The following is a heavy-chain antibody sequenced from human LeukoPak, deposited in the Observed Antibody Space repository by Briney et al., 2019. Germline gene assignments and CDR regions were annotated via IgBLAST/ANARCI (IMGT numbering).Heavy chain of an antibody. Sequence: GASVKVSCKASGYTFTGYYMHWVRQAPGQGLEWMGWINPNSGGTNSAQKFQGRVTMTRDTSISTAYMELSRLRSDDTAVYYCALGATSIADDTLRLDVWGQGTTVTVSS. V-gene: IGHV1-2*02. CDR3: ALGATSIADDTLRLDV. J-gene: IGHJ6*02. CDR2: INPNSGGT. CDR1: GYTFTGYY. D-gene: IGHD6-6*01.